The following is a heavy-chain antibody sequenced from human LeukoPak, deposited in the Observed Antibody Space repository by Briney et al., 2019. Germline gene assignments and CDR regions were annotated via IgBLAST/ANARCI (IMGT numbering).Heavy chain of an antibody. Sequence: PGGSLRLSCAASGFTFSSYWMSWVRQAPGKGLEWVANIKQDGSEKYYVDSVKGRFTISRDNAKNSLYQQMNSLRAEDTAVYYCARYCSGGSCYFAFDIWGQGTMVTVSS. D-gene: IGHD2-15*01. CDR1: GFTFSSYW. J-gene: IGHJ3*02. V-gene: IGHV3-7*01. CDR3: ARYCSGGSCYFAFDI. CDR2: IKQDGSEK.